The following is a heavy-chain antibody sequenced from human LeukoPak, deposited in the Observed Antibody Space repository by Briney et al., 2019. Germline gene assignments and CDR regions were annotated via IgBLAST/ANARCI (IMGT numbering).Heavy chain of an antibody. D-gene: IGHD6-19*01. V-gene: IGHV3-30*02. J-gene: IGHJ6*03. CDR1: GFTFSSYG. CDR3: AKDIAVAGSPYYYYYYMDV. CDR2: IRYDGSNK. Sequence: PGGSLRLSCAASGFTFSSYGMHWVRQAPGKGLEWVAFIRYDGSNKYYADSVKGRFTISRDNSKNTLYLQMNSLRAEDTAVYYCAKDIAVAGSPYYYYYYMDVWGKGTTVTISS.